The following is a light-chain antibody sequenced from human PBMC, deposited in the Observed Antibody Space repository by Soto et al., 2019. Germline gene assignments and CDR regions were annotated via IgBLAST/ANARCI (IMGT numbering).Light chain of an antibody. J-gene: IGLJ1*01. CDR1: SSDVGSYNL. CDR2: EGS. CDR3: CSYAGSSTYV. V-gene: IGLV2-23*01. Sequence: QSLLTQPAPVSGSPGQSITLSCTGTSSDVGSYNLVSWYQQHPGKAPKLMIYEGSKRPSGVSNRFSGSKSGNTASLTISGLQAEDEADYYCCSYAGSSTYVFGTGTKVTVL.